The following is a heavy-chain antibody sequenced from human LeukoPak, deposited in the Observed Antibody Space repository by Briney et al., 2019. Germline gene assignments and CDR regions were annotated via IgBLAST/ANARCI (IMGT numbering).Heavy chain of an antibody. CDR2: IRSKAYGGTT. CDR3: TRSLGYSSGWYAVSEFDY. CDR1: GFTFGDYA. D-gene: IGHD6-19*01. J-gene: IGHJ4*02. V-gene: IGHV3-49*03. Sequence: GGSLRLSCTASGFTFGDYAMSWFRQAPGKGLEWVGFIRSKAYGGTTEYAASVKGRFTISRDDSESIAYLQMNSLKTEDTAVYYCTRSLGYSSGWYAVSEFDYWGQGTLVTVSS.